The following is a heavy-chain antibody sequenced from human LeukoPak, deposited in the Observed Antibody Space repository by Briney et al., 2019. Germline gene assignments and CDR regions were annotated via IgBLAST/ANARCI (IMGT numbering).Heavy chain of an antibody. J-gene: IGHJ4*02. CDR2: ISSSGSTI. CDR3: ARDTPHSYGPHGTFDY. D-gene: IGHD5-18*01. Sequence: GGSLRLSCAASGFTFSDYYMSWIRQAPGKGLEWVSYISSSGSTIYYADSVKGRFTISRDNAKNSLYLQMNSLRAEDTAVYYCARDTPHSYGPHGTFDYWGQGTLVTVSS. V-gene: IGHV3-11*01. CDR1: GFTFSDYY.